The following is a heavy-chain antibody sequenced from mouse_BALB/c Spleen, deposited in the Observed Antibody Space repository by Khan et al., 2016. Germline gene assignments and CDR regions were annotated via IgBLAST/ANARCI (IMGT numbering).Heavy chain of an antibody. J-gene: IGHJ3*01. V-gene: IGHV9-2-1*01. D-gene: IGHD3-1*01. Sequence: QIQLVQSGPELKKPGETVKISCKASGYTFTDYSMHWVKQAPGKGLKWMGWINTETGEPTYADDFKGRFAFSLETSASTAYLQLNNLKNEDTATYFCAEAARDTGFAYWGQGTLVAVSA. CDR3: AEAARDTGFAY. CDR1: GYTFTDYS. CDR2: INTETGEP.